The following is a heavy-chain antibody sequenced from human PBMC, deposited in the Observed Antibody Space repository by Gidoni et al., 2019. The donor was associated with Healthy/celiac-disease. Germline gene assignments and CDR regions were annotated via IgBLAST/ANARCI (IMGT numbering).Heavy chain of an antibody. D-gene: IGHD3-22*01. CDR2: IKQDGSEK. J-gene: IGHJ5*02. Sequence: EVQLVESGGGLVQPGGSLRLSCAASGFTFSSYWISWVRQAPGKGLEWVANIKQDGSEKYYVDAVKGRFTITRDNAKNSLYLQMNSLRAEDTAGYYCARESMMGFDPWGQGTLVTVSS. V-gene: IGHV3-7*04. CDR1: GFTFSSYW. CDR3: ARESMMGFDP.